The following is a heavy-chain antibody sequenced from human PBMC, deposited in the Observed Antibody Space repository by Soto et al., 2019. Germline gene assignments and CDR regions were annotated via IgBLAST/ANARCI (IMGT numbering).Heavy chain of an antibody. CDR1: RFTFRRYA. V-gene: IGHV3-23*01. D-gene: IGHD3-16*01. CDR2: ISGGGGRI. J-gene: IGHJ5*01. CDR3: AKYMWGELKDADPVFWFAS. Sequence: EVRLLESGGGLVQPGGSLRLSCAASRFTFRRYAMSWVRQAPGKGLEWVSGISGGGGRIYYEDSVKGRFIISRDNSKDTMSLQMKSLKAEDTAVYYCAKYMWGELKDADPVFWFASWGQGTLVTVSS.